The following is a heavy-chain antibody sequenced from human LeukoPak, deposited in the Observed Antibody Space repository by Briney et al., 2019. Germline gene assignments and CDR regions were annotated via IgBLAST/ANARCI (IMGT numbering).Heavy chain of an antibody. Sequence: SGGSLRLSCAASGFIVSSSYMSWIRQAPGKGLEWVSIIYSANSAYYADSVKGRFTVSRDNSKNTLYLQINNLRADDTAVYYCARGAGTTTFEYWGQGTLVTVSS. J-gene: IGHJ4*02. D-gene: IGHD4-17*01. CDR1: GFIVSSSY. CDR3: ARGAGTTTFEY. CDR2: IYSANSA. V-gene: IGHV3-53*01.